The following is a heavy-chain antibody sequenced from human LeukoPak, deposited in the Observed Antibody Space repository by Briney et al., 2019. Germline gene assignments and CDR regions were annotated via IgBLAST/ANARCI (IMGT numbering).Heavy chain of an antibody. V-gene: IGHV6-1*01. Sequence: SQTLSLTCAISGDSVSSNSAAWNWIRQSPSRGLEWLGRTYYRSKWYNDYAVSVKSRITINPDTSKNQFSLQLSSVTAADTAMYYCARGTITMVRGVIITYFDYWGQGTLVTVSS. CDR3: ARGTITMVRGVIITYFDY. CDR2: TYYRSKWYN. D-gene: IGHD3-10*01. CDR1: GDSVSSNSAA. J-gene: IGHJ4*02.